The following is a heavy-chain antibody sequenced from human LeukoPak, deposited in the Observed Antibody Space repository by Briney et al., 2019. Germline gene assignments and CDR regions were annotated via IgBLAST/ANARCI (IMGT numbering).Heavy chain of an antibody. Sequence: GASVKVSCKASGYTFTSYAMNWVRQAPGQGLEWMGWINTNTGNPTYAQGFTGRFVFSLDTSVSTAYLQISSLKAEDTAVYYCARGGSLRYFDWSTAGSYFDYWGQGTLVTVSS. J-gene: IGHJ4*02. CDR1: GYTFTSYA. CDR2: INTNTGNP. CDR3: ARGGSLRYFDWSTAGSYFDY. V-gene: IGHV7-4-1*02. D-gene: IGHD3-9*01.